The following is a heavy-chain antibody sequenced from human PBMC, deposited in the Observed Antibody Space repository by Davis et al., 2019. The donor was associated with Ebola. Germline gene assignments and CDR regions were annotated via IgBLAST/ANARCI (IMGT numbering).Heavy chain of an antibody. V-gene: IGHV1-3*01. J-gene: IGHJ6*02. CDR3: ARDGVAAQMLGYYYYYYGMDV. Sequence: ASVKVSCKASGYTFTSYAMHWVRQAPGQRLEWMGWINAGNGNTKYSQKFQGRVTMTRDTSTSTVYMELSSLRSEDTAVYYCARDGVAAQMLGYYYYYYGMDVWGQGTTVTVSS. D-gene: IGHD6-6*01. CDR1: GYTFTSYA. CDR2: INAGNGNT.